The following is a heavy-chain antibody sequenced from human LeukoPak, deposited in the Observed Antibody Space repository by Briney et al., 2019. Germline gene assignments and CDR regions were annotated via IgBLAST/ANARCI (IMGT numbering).Heavy chain of an antibody. CDR1: AFTFSSYS. J-gene: IGHJ2*01. D-gene: IGHD6-19*01. CDR3: ATPAWSNSGWSPNWYFDL. CDR2: ISSSSSTV. Sequence: GGSLRLSCAASAFTFSSYSMKWVRQAPGKGLEWVSYISSSSSTVYYADSVKGRFTISRENAKTSLYLPMNSLRAEDTAVYYCATPAWSNSGWSPNWYFDLWGRGTLVTVSS. V-gene: IGHV3-48*01.